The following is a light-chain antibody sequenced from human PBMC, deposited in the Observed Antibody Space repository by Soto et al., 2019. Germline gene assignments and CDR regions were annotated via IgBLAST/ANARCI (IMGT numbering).Light chain of an antibody. CDR3: QDRGSWPRGA. V-gene: IGKV3-11*01. Sequence: EIVLTQSPATLSLSPGERATLSCRTSQSVSHYFSWHQQKPGQAPRLLIYDASNRATGLPARFSGSGSGTDFTLTISTLEREAFAVYYCQDRGSWPRGAFGSGTKVDIK. CDR2: DAS. J-gene: IGKJ4*01. CDR1: QSVSHY.